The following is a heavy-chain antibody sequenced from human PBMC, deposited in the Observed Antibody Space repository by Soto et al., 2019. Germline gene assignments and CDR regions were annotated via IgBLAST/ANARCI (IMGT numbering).Heavy chain of an antibody. D-gene: IGHD2-15*01. J-gene: IGHJ1*01. Sequence: EVQLVESGGGLVKPGGSLRLSCAASGFTFSSYSMNWVRQAPGKGLEWVSSISSSSSYIYYADSVKGRCTIARDNAKNAVYRQMNRRRAEDTAVYCWAREGGYGSGGSCGEYFQHWGQGTLVTVSS. V-gene: IGHV3-21*01. CDR3: AREGGYGSGGSCGEYFQH. CDR2: ISSSSSYI. CDR1: GFTFSSYS.